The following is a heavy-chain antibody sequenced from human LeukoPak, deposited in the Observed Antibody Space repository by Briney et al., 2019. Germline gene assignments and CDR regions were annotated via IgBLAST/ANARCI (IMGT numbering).Heavy chain of an antibody. CDR2: IIPIFGTA. CDR3: ARDLRATIFQFIFDY. Sequence: ASVKVSCKASGGTFSSYAISWVRQAPGQGLEWMGGIIPIFGTANYAQKFQGRVTITADESTSTASMELSSLRSEDTAVYYCARDLRATIFQFIFDYWGQGTLVTVSS. D-gene: IGHD3-3*01. CDR1: GGTFSSYA. V-gene: IGHV1-69*13. J-gene: IGHJ4*02.